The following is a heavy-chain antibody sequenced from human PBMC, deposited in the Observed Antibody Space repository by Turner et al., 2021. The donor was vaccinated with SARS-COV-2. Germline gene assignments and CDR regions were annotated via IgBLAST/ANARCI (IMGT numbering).Heavy chain of an antibody. V-gene: IGHV4-39*01. J-gene: IGHJ4*02. D-gene: IGHD3-3*01. Sequence: QLQRQESGPGQVKPSQTLSLPCPVSDGSISSSSSYWGWIRQPPGKGLEWLGSGYYSGSTYYKPCLKSRVTISVDTSKNQFSLKLSSVTAADTAVYYCARRRFMSGYSFDYWGQGTLVTVSS. CDR1: DGSISSSSSY. CDR2: GYYSGST. CDR3: ARRRFMSGYSFDY.